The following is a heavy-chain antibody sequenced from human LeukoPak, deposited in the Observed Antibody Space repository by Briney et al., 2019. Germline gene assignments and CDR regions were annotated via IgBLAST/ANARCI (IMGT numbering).Heavy chain of an antibody. J-gene: IGHJ5*02. CDR2: IIPILGIA. Sequence: SVKVSCKASGGTFSCYAISWVRQAPGQGLEWTGRIIPILGIANYAQKFQGRVTITADKSTSTAYMELSSLRSEDTAVYYCARGSGWPGSWFDPWGQGTLVTVSS. CDR3: ARGSGWPGSWFDP. V-gene: IGHV1-69*04. D-gene: IGHD6-19*01. CDR1: GGTFSCYA.